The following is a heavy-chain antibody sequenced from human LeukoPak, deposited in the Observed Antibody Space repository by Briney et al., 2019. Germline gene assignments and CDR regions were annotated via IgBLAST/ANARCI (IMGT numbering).Heavy chain of an antibody. V-gene: IGHV3-74*01. Sequence: GGSLRLSCAASGFTFSSYWMHWVRQAPGKRLVWVSRINSDGSSTSXADSXXGRFTISRDNAKNTLYLQMNSLRAEDTAVYYCAXXVALIDLSGPDYWGQGTLVTVSS. CDR2: INSDGSST. J-gene: IGHJ4*02. D-gene: IGHD6-19*01. CDR3: AXXVALIDLSGPDY. CDR1: GFTFSSYW.